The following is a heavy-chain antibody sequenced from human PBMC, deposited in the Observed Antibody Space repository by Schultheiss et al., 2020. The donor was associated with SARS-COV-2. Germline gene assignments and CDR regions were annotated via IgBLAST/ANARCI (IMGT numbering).Heavy chain of an antibody. V-gene: IGHV4-61*01. CDR1: GGSISSGYY. Sequence: SQTLSLTCTVSGGSISSGYYWGWIRQPPGKGLECIGYIYYSGSTNYNPSLKSRVTISVDTSKNQFSLKLSSVTAADTAVYYCARDIHAFDIWGQGTMVTVSS. CDR3: ARDIHAFDI. CDR2: IYYSGST. J-gene: IGHJ3*02.